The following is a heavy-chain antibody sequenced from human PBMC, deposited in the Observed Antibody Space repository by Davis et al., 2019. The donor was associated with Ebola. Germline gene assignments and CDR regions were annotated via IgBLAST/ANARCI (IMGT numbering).Heavy chain of an antibody. CDR3: ARDPYYYGSGGYSYYGMDV. CDR2: IYSGGST. Sequence: GGSLRLSCAASGFTVSSNYMSWVRQAPGKGLEWVSVIYSGGSTYYEDSVKGRFTISRHNSKNTLYLQMDSLRAEDTAIYYCARDPYYYGSGGYSYYGMDVWGQGTTVTVSS. J-gene: IGHJ6*02. D-gene: IGHD3-10*01. CDR1: GFTVSSNY. V-gene: IGHV3-53*04.